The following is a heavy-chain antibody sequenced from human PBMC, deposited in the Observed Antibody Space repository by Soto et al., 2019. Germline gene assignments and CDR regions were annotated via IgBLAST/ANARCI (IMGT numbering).Heavy chain of an antibody. CDR3: AKGFSTIPFDY. CDR2: ISGSGDST. J-gene: IGHJ4*02. CDR1: GFTFNKYA. D-gene: IGHD3-22*01. Sequence: EGQLLESGGGLVQPGGSLRLSCAASGFTFNKYAVSWVRQAPGKGLEWVSAISGSGDSTYYADSVKGRFAISRDNSKNTLYLQMNSLRAEDTAVYYCAKGFSTIPFDYWGQGTLVTVSS. V-gene: IGHV3-23*01.